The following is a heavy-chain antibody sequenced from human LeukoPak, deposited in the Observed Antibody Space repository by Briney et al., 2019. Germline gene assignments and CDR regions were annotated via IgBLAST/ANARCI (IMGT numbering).Heavy chain of an antibody. Sequence: SETLSLTCTVSGVSISSSNSYWGWIRQPPGKGLERIGSIYYSGNTYYNASLKSQVSISIDTSKNQFSLRLTSVTAADTAVSYCARQTGSGLFILPGGQGTLVTVSS. CDR2: IYYSGNT. CDR1: GVSISSSNSY. D-gene: IGHD3/OR15-3a*01. CDR3: ARQTGSGLFILP. V-gene: IGHV4-39*01. J-gene: IGHJ4*02.